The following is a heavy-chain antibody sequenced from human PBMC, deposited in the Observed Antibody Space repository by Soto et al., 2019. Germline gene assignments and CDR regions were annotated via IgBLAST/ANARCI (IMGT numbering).Heavy chain of an antibody. J-gene: IGHJ6*02. V-gene: IGHV4-4*07. CDR2: IYTSGST. CDR3: ARDSSVTPYYYGMDV. Sequence: QVQLQESGPGLVKPSETLSLTCTVSGGSISSYYWSWIRQPAGKGLEWIGRIYTSGSTNYNPSLTSRVTMSVDTSKNQFSLKLSSVTAADTAVYYCARDSSVTPYYYGMDVWGQGTTVTVSS. CDR1: GGSISSYY. D-gene: IGHD3-22*01.